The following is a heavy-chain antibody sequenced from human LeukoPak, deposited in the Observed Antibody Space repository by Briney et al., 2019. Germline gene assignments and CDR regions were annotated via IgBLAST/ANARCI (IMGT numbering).Heavy chain of an antibody. Sequence: SETLSLTCTVSGGSISSYYWSWIRQPPGKGLEWIGSIYYSGSTNYNPSLKSRVTISVDTSKNQFSLKLSSVTAADTAVYYCARHENYYYYMDVWGKGTTVTVSS. CDR2: IYYSGST. J-gene: IGHJ6*03. CDR1: GGSISSYY. V-gene: IGHV4-39*01. CDR3: ARHENYYYYMDV.